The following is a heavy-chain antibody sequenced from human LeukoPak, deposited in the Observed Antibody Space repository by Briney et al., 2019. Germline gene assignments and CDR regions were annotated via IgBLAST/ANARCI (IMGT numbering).Heavy chain of an antibody. CDR3: ASLDYDFWSGDHDY. CDR2: IYYSGSA. Sequence: SETLSLTCSVSGGSISSSNYYWGWIRQPPGKGLEWIGSIYYSGSAYYNPPLKSRLTISIDTSKNQFSLKLTSVTAADTAVYYCASLDYDFWSGDHDYWGQGTLVTVSS. V-gene: IGHV4-39*01. D-gene: IGHD3-3*01. CDR1: GGSISSSNYY. J-gene: IGHJ4*02.